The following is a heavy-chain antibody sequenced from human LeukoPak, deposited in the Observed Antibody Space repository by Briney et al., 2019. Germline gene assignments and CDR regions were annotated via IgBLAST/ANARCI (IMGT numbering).Heavy chain of an antibody. CDR3: ATDGIPGATTTLDY. Sequence: ASVKVSCKASGYTFTSYGISWVRQAPGQGLEWMGWISAYNGNTNYAQKLQGRVTMTTDTSTSTAYMELSSLRSEDTAVYYCATDGIPGATTTLDYWGQGTLVTVSS. V-gene: IGHV1-18*01. CDR1: GYTFTSYG. CDR2: ISAYNGNT. J-gene: IGHJ4*02. D-gene: IGHD1-26*01.